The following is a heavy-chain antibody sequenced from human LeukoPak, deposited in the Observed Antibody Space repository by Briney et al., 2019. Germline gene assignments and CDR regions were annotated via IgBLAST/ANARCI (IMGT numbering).Heavy chain of an antibody. CDR1: GFPFNVQT. Sequence: GGSLRLSCAASGFPFNVQTMSWVRQAPGKGLDWVASMRQDGSEIYYVDSVKGRFTISRDNPKNSLYLQMNSLRAEDTAVYYCARGGATRERFENWGQGTLVTVSS. J-gene: IGHJ4*02. CDR2: MRQDGSEI. D-gene: IGHD1-26*01. CDR3: ARGGATRERFEN. V-gene: IGHV3-7*01.